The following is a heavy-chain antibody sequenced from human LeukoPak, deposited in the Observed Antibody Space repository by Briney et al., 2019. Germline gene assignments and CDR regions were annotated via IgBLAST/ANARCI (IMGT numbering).Heavy chain of an antibody. D-gene: IGHD2-2*01. CDR2: ISRSTKSI. CDR1: GFTFTDYT. Sequence: GGSLRLSCVTSGFTFTDYTMNWVRQAPGQGPEWVSCISRSTKSIYYADSVKGRFTISRDNAKNSLSLQMNSLRADDTAVYYCAISLPGDAFDLCGQGTVVAVSS. CDR3: AISLPGDAFDL. J-gene: IGHJ3*01. V-gene: IGHV3-21*06.